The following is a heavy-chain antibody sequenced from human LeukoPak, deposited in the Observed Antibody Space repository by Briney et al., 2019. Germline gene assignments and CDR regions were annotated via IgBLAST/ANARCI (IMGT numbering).Heavy chain of an antibody. Sequence: PSESLSLTCAVYVGSFSGYYWSWIRQPPGKGLEWIGEINFTGTTNYNPSLKSRVTISLDTSKNQFCLKLRSVTAADTAVYYCARGGYGDYPPSWFDPWGRRSLVTVSS. CDR1: VGSFSGYY. CDR3: ARGGYGDYPPSWFDP. D-gene: IGHD4-17*01. CDR2: INFTGTT. V-gene: IGHV4-34*01. J-gene: IGHJ5*02.